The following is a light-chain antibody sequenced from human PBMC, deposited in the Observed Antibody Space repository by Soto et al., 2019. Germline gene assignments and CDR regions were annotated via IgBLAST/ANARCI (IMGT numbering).Light chain of an antibody. J-gene: IGKJ1*01. V-gene: IGKV1-39*01. CDR1: EYISKY. Sequence: DIQMTQSPSSLSASVGDRVTISCRASEYISKYLNWYQQQPGKAPNLLIYAASTLQFGVPSRFSGSGSGTDFTLTISSLQPEDVAVYYCQQSYNTPRTFGQGTKVEIK. CDR2: AAS. CDR3: QQSYNTPRT.